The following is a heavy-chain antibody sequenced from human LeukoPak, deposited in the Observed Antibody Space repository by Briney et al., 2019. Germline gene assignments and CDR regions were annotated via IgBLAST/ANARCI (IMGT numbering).Heavy chain of an antibody. CDR3: AKDLLAVADQYTPYNWFDP. J-gene: IGHJ5*02. V-gene: IGHV3-30*02. CDR1: GFTFSSYG. D-gene: IGHD6-19*01. Sequence: SGGSLRLSCAASGFTFSSYGMHWVRQAPGKGLEWVAFIRYDGSNKYYADSVKGRFTISRDNSKNTLYLQMNSLRAEDTAVFYCAKDLLAVADQYTPYNWFDPWGQGTLVTVSS. CDR2: IRYDGSNK.